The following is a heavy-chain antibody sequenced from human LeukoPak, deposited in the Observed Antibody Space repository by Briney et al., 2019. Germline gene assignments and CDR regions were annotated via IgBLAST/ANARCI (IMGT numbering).Heavy chain of an antibody. CDR1: GYTFTSYG. CDR3: ARSIGYSSSWYGLENWFDP. Sequence: GASVKVSCKASGYTFTSYGISWVRQAPGQGLEWMGWISAYNGNTNYPQKLQGRVTMTTDTSTSTAYMELRSLRSDDTAVYYCARSIGYSSSWYGLENWFDPWGQGTLVTVSS. D-gene: IGHD6-13*01. CDR2: ISAYNGNT. J-gene: IGHJ5*02. V-gene: IGHV1-18*01.